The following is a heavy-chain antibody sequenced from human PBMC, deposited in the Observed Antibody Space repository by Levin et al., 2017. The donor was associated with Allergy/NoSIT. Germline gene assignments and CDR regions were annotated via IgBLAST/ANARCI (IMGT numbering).Heavy chain of an antibody. J-gene: IGHJ4*02. CDR1: GFTFSSYS. CDR2: ISSSSSYI. CDR3: ARVGGDYGSGIDY. D-gene: IGHD3-10*01. V-gene: IGHV3-21*01. Sequence: SCAASGFTFSSYSMNWVRQAPGKGLEWVSSISSSSSYIYYADSVKGRFTISRDNAKNSLYLQMNSLRAEDTAVYYCARVGGDYGSGIDYWGQGTLVTVSS.